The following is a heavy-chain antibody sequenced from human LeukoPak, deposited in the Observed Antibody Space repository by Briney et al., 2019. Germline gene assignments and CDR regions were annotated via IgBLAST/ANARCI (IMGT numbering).Heavy chain of an antibody. CDR3: ARDYFYCGGDCFVDY. V-gene: IGHV3-21*01. Sequence: PGGSLRLSCAASGFTFSDYTTNWGREALGKGLEWVSSISGGSRSIHYVDSVKGRFTISRDNAKNSLYLQMNSLRAEDTAVYYCARDYFYCGGDCFVDYWGQGTLVTVSS. D-gene: IGHD2-21*02. CDR1: GFTFSDYT. J-gene: IGHJ4*02. CDR2: ISGGSRSI.